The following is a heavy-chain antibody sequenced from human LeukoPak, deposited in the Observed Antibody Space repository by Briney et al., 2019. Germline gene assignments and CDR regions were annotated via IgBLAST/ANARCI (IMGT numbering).Heavy chain of an antibody. CDR3: ARDTVSSSWYYFDY. CDR2: ISYDGSNK. Sequence: GGSLRLSCAASGFTFSSNAMHWARQAPGKGLEWVAVISYDGSNKYYADSVKGRFTISRDNSKNTLYLQMNSLRAEDTAVYYCARDTVSSSWYYFDYWGQGTLVTVSS. J-gene: IGHJ4*02. CDR1: GFTFSSNA. D-gene: IGHD6-13*01. V-gene: IGHV3-30*01.